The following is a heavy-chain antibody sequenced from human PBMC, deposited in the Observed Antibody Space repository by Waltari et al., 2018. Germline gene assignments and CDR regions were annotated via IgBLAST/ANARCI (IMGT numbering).Heavy chain of an antibody. V-gene: IGHV4-4*07. Sequence: QVQLQESGPGLVKPSETLSLTCTVSGGSISSYYWSWIRQPDGKGLEWIGRIYTSGSTNYNPSLKSRFTMSVDTSKNQFSLKLSSVTAADTAVYYCARDYCSGGSCYANWFDPWGQGTLVTVSS. D-gene: IGHD2-15*01. CDR3: ARDYCSGGSCYANWFDP. CDR1: GGSISSYY. CDR2: IYTSGST. J-gene: IGHJ5*02.